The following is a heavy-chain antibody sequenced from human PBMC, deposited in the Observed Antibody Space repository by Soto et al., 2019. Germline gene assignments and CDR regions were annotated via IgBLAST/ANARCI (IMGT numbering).Heavy chain of an antibody. Sequence: EVQLVESGGGLVKPGGSLRLCCAASGFTFSSYSMNWIREAPGKGLEWVSSISSSSSYIYYSDSVKGRFTISRHKGINTLYLHMNCRSADDTAVSYCARSIVAVTASDYWGQGTLVTVSS. CDR3: ARSIVAVTASDY. CDR2: ISSSSSYI. D-gene: IGHD2-21*02. V-gene: IGHV3-21*01. CDR1: GFTFSSYS. J-gene: IGHJ4*02.